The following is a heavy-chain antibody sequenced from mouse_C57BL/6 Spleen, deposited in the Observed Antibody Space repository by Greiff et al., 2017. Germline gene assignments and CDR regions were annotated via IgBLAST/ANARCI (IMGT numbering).Heavy chain of an antibody. CDR3: ARGMGSGDYFDY. CDR1: GYTFTSYW. CDR2: IDPSDSET. V-gene: IGHV1-52*01. J-gene: IGHJ2*01. Sequence: VQLQQPGAELVRPGSSVKLSCKASGYTFTSYWMHWVKQRPIQGLEWIGNIDPSDSETHYNQKFKDKATLTVDKSSSTAYMQLSSLTSEDSAVYYCARGMGSGDYFDYWGQGTTLTVSS. D-gene: IGHD1-1*02.